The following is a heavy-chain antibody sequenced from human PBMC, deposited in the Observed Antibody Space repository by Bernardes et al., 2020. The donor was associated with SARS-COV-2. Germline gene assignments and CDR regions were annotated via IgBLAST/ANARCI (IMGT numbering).Heavy chain of an antibody. V-gene: IGHV5-51*01. D-gene: IGHD4-17*01. Sequence: GSSLKISRKGSGYSFTNYWIGWVRQMPGKGLEWIGIIYPGDSDTRYSPSFQGPVTISADKSISTAYLQWSSLKASDTAIYYCARRPTTVTHEAFDIWGQGTLVTVSS. CDR1: GYSFTNYW. CDR2: IYPGDSDT. CDR3: ARRPTTVTHEAFDI. J-gene: IGHJ3*02.